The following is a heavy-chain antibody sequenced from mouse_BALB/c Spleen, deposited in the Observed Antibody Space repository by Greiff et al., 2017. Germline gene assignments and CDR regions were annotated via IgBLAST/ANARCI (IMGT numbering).Heavy chain of an antibody. J-gene: IGHJ2*01. Sequence: EVMLVESGGGLVKPGGSLKLSCAASGFAFSSYDMSWVRQTPEKRLEWVAYISSGGGSTYYPDTVKGRFTISRDNAKNTLYLQMSSLKSEDTAMYYCARQGLDGSLLDDWGQGTTLTVAS. CDR1: GFAFSSYD. D-gene: IGHD1-1*01. V-gene: IGHV5-12-1*01. CDR3: ARQGLDGSLLDD. CDR2: ISSGGGST.